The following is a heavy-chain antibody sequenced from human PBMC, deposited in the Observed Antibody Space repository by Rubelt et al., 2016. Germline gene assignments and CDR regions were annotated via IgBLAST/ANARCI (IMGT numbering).Heavy chain of an antibody. CDR3: ARHKGYCSSTGCYGGYFDY. D-gene: IGHD2-2*01. CDR2: T. J-gene: IGHJ4*02. V-gene: IGHV4-39*01. Sequence: TYSNPSLKSRVTISVDTSKNQFSLKLSSVTAADTAVYYCARHKGYCSSTGCYGGYFDYWGQGTLVTVSS.